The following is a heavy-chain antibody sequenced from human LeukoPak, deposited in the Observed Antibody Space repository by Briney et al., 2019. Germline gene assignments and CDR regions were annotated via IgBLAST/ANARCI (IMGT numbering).Heavy chain of an antibody. CDR2: IKQDGSEK. V-gene: IGHV3-7*01. CDR1: GFTFSSYW. J-gene: IGHJ3*02. CDR3: ARHSRFYYDSSLDAFDI. Sequence: GGSLRLSCAASGFTFSSYWMSWVRQAPGKGLEWVANIKQDGSEKYYVDSVKGRFTISRDNAKNSLYLQMNSLRAEDTAVYYCARHSRFYYDSSLDAFDIWGQGTMVTVSS. D-gene: IGHD3-22*01.